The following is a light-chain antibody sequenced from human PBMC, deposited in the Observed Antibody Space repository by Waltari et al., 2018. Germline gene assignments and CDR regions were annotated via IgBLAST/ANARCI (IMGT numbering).Light chain of an antibody. Sequence: EIVLTQSPATLALSPGERATLSCRASQSVSKFLAWYQQKPGQAPSLLLYHASKRATAIPDRFSGRGSGTDFTHTISSLEPGESAVYCCQQRANWPPLTFGGGTRVEI. CDR2: HAS. V-gene: IGKV3-11*01. CDR3: QQRANWPPLT. CDR1: QSVSKF. J-gene: IGKJ4*01.